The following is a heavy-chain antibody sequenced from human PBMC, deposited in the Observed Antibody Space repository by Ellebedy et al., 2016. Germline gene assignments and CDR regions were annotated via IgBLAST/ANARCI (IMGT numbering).Heavy chain of an antibody. CDR1: GFTLSDYG. CDR2: ISSNNRTI. V-gene: IGHV3-48*04. Sequence: GESLKISCVASGFTLSDYGMDWVRQAPGKGLEWVSYISSNNRTIFYAESVKGRFTISRDNAKNALYLQMNNLRAEDTAVYFCARGGLTMVRGIISDAFDIWGQGTMVTVSS. CDR3: ARGGLTMVRGIISDAFDI. D-gene: IGHD3-10*01. J-gene: IGHJ3*02.